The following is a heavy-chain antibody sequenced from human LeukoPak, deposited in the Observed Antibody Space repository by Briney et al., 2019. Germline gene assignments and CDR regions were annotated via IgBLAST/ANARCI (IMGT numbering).Heavy chain of an antibody. V-gene: IGHV3-7*01. CDR1: GFTFSTYW. J-gene: IGHJ4*02. D-gene: IGHD2-15*01. Sequence: GGSLRLSCAASGFTFSTYWMSWVRQAPGKGLEWVANTKEDGGEKYYVDSVKGRFTISRDNSKNMLYLEMNSLSTEDTAVYYCAKVRYCSGVNCYPDDNWGQGTLVTVSS. CDR3: AKVRYCSGVNCYPDDN. CDR2: TKEDGGEK.